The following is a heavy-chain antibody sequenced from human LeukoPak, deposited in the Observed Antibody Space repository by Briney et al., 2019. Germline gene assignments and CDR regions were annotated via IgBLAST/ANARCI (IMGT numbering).Heavy chain of an antibody. D-gene: IGHD5-18*01. Sequence: ASVKVSCKASGYTFTSYYMHWVRQAPGQGLEWMGIINPSGGSTSYAQKFQGRVTMTRNTSISTAYMELSSLRSEDTAVYYCARGRRVQLWLRAPLFDYWGQGTLVTVSS. CDR3: ARGRRVQLWLRAPLFDY. CDR1: GYTFTSYY. J-gene: IGHJ4*02. CDR2: INPSGGST. V-gene: IGHV1-46*01.